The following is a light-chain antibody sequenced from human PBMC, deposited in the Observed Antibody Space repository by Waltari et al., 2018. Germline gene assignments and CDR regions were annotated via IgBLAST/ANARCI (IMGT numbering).Light chain of an antibody. CDR1: QGIRND. CDR2: AAS. J-gene: IGKJ4*01. Sequence: AIQMTQSPSSLSASVGDRVTITCRASQGIRNDLGWYQQKPGKAPKLMIYAASSLQSGVPSRFIGSGSGTDFTLTISSLQPEDFATYYCLQDYNYPLTFGGGTKVEIK. CDR3: LQDYNYPLT. V-gene: IGKV1-6*01.